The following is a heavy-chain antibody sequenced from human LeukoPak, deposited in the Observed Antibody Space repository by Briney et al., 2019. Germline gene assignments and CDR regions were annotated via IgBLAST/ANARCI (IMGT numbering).Heavy chain of an antibody. CDR1: GYSFTSYG. J-gene: IGHJ3*02. Sequence: KISCKGSGYSFTSYGISWVRQAPGQGLEWMGGIIPIFGTANYAQKFQGRVTITADESTSTAYMELSSLRSEDTAVYYCARQYSSSLGAFDIWGQGTMVTVSS. V-gene: IGHV1-69*01. D-gene: IGHD6-13*01. CDR2: IIPIFGTA. CDR3: ARQYSSSLGAFDI.